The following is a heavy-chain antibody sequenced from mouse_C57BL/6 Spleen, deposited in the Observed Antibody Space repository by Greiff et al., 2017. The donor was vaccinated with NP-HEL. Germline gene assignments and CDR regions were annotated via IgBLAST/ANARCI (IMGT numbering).Heavy chain of an antibody. CDR2: IYPGDGDT. Sequence: QVQLQQSGAELVKPGASVKISCKASGYAFSSYWMNWVKQRPGKGLEWIGQIYPGDGDTNYNGKFKGKATLTADKSSSTAYMQLSSLTSEDSAVYFCARREHDYYAMDYWGQGTSVTVSS. CDR3: ARREHDYYAMDY. CDR1: GYAFSSYW. V-gene: IGHV1-80*01. J-gene: IGHJ4*01.